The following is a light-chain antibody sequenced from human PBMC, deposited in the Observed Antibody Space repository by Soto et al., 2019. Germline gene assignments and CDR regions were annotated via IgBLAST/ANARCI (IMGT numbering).Light chain of an antibody. V-gene: IGLV2-14*03. CDR1: SSDVGAYNY. CDR2: DVS. CDR3: SSYTSGSTLVV. J-gene: IGLJ2*01. Sequence: QSALTQPASVSGIPGQSITISCTGASSDVGAYNYVSWYQQHPGKAPKLMIYDVSNRPSGVSNRFSGSKSGNTASLTISGLQAEDEADYYCSSYTSGSTLVVFGGGTQLT.